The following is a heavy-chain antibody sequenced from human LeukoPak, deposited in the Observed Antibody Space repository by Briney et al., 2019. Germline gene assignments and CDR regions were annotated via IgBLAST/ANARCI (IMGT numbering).Heavy chain of an antibody. V-gene: IGHV4-59*08. CDR3: ARQTYYYDSSGYHYYFDY. Sequence: PSETLSLTCTVSGGSISSYYWSWIRQPPGKGLEWIGYIYYSGITNCNPSLKSRVTISVDTSKNQFSLKLSSVSASDTAVYYCARQTYYYDSSGYHYYFDYWGQGTLVAVSS. D-gene: IGHD3-22*01. CDR2: IYYSGIT. J-gene: IGHJ4*02. CDR1: GGSISSYY.